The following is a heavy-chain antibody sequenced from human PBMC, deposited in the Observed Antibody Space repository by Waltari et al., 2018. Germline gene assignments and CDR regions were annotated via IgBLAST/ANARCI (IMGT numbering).Heavy chain of an antibody. CDR3: ARGYHSAKPYWSY. Sequence: QVQLVQSGAEVKKPGASVKVSCKASGYTFTSYDIYWLRRATGQGFEWMGWMNPNSGNTGYAQKFQGRVTMTRNTSISTAYLELSSLRSEDTAVYYCARGYHSAKPYWSYWGQGTLVTVSS. CDR2: MNPNSGNT. V-gene: IGHV1-8*01. CDR1: GYTFTSYD. J-gene: IGHJ4*02. D-gene: IGHD3-3*01.